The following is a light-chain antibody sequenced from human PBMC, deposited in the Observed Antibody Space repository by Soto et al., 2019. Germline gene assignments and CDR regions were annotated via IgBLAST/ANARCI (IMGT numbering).Light chain of an antibody. Sequence: EIVMMQSPATLSVSPGEGAAVACRASQSVNSNLAWYQQKLGQAPRLLFSDTSTRATTVPARFNGSGSGTQFRLANSKLQSEDFAAYCWHEYNNRPLTFGGGAKENIK. CDR3: HEYNNRPLT. J-gene: IGKJ4*01. CDR2: DTS. CDR1: QSVNSN. V-gene: IGKV3D-15*02.